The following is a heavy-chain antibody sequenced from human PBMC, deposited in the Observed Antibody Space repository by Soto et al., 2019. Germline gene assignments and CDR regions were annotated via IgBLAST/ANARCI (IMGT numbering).Heavy chain of an antibody. D-gene: IGHD1-7*01. V-gene: IGHV3-7*03. CDR1: GFTFSSYW. Sequence: GGSLRLSXAASGFTFSSYWMSWVRQAPGKGLEWVANIKQDGSEKYYVDSVKGRFTISRDNAKNSLYLQMNSLRAEDTAVYYCARDESDNWNLGPYYFDYWGQGTLVTVSS. CDR3: ARDESDNWNLGPYYFDY. CDR2: IKQDGSEK. J-gene: IGHJ4*02.